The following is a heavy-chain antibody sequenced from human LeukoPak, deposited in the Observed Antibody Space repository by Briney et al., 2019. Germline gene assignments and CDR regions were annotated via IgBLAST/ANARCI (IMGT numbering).Heavy chain of an antibody. J-gene: IGHJ5*02. CDR2: ISGNGVSA. V-gene: IGHV3-64D*06. CDR1: GFTFSTYP. CDR3: VKDFGSSWAICFDV. Sequence: GGSLRLSCSASGFTFSTYPMHWVRQAPGKGLEYVSAISGNGVSAYYADSLKGRFIISRDNSKNTLYLQMRSLRTEDTAVYYCVKDFGSSWAICFDVWGQGTLVTVPS. D-gene: IGHD6-13*01.